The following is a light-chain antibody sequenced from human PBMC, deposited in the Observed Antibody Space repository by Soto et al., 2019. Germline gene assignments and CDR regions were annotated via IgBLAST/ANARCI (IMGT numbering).Light chain of an antibody. Sequence: DIQMTQSPSSLSASVGDRVTITCRASQGISNYLAWYQHNPWKVPNLLISAASTFQSGVPSRFSGSGSGTDFTLTISSMQPEDVATYYCQKYNSAPSTFGQGTRLEIK. J-gene: IGKJ5*01. CDR1: QGISNY. CDR2: AAS. CDR3: QKYNSAPST. V-gene: IGKV1-27*01.